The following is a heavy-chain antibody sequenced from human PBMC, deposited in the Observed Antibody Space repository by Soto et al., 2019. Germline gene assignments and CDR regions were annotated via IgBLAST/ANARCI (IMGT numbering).Heavy chain of an antibody. Sequence: PSETLSLTCTVSGGSISSYYWSWIRQPPGKGLEWIGYIYYSGSTNYNPSLKSRVTISVDTSKNQISLKLSSVTVADTAVFYFARVLYDFWVGYPPPFYMDVWGKGTTVTVSS. CDR3: ARVLYDFWVGYPPPFYMDV. CDR2: IYYSGST. D-gene: IGHD3-3*01. J-gene: IGHJ6*03. V-gene: IGHV4-59*01. CDR1: GGSISSYY.